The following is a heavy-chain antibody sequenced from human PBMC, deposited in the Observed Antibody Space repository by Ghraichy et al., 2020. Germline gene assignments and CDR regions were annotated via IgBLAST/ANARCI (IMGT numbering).Heavy chain of an antibody. CDR3: ARGPYSSFYFDY. Sequence: SQTLSLTCTVSGYSISSSYYWGWVRQPPGSGLEWIGSIYHSGSTYYNPSLKSRVTISVDTSKNQFSLKRSSVTAADTAVYYCARGPYSSFYFDYWGQGTLVTVSS. V-gene: IGHV4-38-2*02. J-gene: IGHJ4*02. CDR1: GYSISSSYY. D-gene: IGHD6-6*01. CDR2: IYHSGST.